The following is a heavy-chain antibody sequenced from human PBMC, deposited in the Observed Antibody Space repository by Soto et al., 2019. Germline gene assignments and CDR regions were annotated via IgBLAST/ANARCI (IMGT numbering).Heavy chain of an antibody. CDR1: GFTFSSYG. V-gene: IGHV3-30*18. Sequence: QVQLVESGGGMVQPGRSLRLSCAASGFTFSSYGMHWVRQAPGKGLEWVAVISYDGSNKYYADSVKGRFTISRDNSKNTLYLQMNSLRAEDTAVYYCAKSRRFGELRNWFDPWGQGTLVTVSS. J-gene: IGHJ5*02. D-gene: IGHD3-10*01. CDR3: AKSRRFGELRNWFDP. CDR2: ISYDGSNK.